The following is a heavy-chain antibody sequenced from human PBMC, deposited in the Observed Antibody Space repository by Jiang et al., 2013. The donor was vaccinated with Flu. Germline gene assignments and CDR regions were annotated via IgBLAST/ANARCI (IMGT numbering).Heavy chain of an antibody. D-gene: IGHD6-6*01. CDR2: IYPGESDT. CDR3: ARSVAARPWDPASYYYYGMDV. Sequence: IYPGESDTRYSPSFQGQVTISADKSISTAYLQWSSLKASDTAMYYCARSVAARPWDPASYYYYGMDVWGQGTTVTVSS. V-gene: IGHV5-51*01. J-gene: IGHJ6*02.